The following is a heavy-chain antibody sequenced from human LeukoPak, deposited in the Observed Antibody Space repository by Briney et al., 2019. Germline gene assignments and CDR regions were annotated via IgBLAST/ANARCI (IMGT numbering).Heavy chain of an antibody. V-gene: IGHV3-7*01. CDR2: INQDGNEN. CDR3: AKASIVGANGVFDY. CDR1: GFTFSNYW. D-gene: IGHD1-26*01. J-gene: IGHJ4*02. Sequence: GGSLRLSRAASGFTFSNYWMGWVRQAPGKGLEWVANINQDGNENFYVDSVKGRFTISRDNAKNSVYLQMNSLRAEDTAVYYCAKASIVGANGVFDYWGQGTLVTVSS.